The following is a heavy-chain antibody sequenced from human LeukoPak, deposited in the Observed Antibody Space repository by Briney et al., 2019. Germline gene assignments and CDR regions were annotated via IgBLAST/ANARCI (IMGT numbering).Heavy chain of an antibody. D-gene: IGHD3-3*01. J-gene: IGHJ3*02. CDR3: AREQNVPYDFWSGYRSVVAFDI. CDR2: IIPIFGTA. Sequence: SVKVSCKASGGTFSSYAISWVRQAPGQGLEWMGGIIPIFGTANYAQKFQGRVTIAADESTSTAYMELSSLRSEDTAVYYCAREQNVPYDFWSGYRSVVAFDIWGQGTMVTVSS. V-gene: IGHV1-69*13. CDR1: GGTFSSYA.